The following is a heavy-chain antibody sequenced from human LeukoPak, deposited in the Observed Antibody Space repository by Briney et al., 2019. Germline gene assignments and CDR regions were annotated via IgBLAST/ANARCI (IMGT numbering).Heavy chain of an antibody. CDR2: IYYSGST. CDR1: GVSISSSNSY. Sequence: PSETLSLTCTVSGVSISSSNSYWGWIRQPPGKGLEWIGSIYYSGSTYYNPSLKSRVTISVDTSKNQFSLKLSSVTAADTAVYYCFAQPKPPSKYSYGYYYYYYMDVWGKGTTVTISS. D-gene: IGHD5-18*01. V-gene: IGHV4-39*01. CDR3: FAQPKPPSKYSYGYYYYYYMDV. J-gene: IGHJ6*03.